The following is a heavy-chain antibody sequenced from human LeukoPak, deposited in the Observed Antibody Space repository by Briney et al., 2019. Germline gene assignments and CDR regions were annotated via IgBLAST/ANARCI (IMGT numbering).Heavy chain of an antibody. Sequence: KPSETLSLTCTVSGGSISSYYWSWIRQPPGKGLEWIGYIYYSGSTNYNPSLKSRVTISVDTSKNQFSLKLSSVTAADTAVYYCARAGGYCSSTSCEFDYWGQGTLVTVSS. J-gene: IGHJ4*02. D-gene: IGHD2-2*01. CDR3: ARAGGYCSSTSCEFDY. CDR1: GGSISSYY. V-gene: IGHV4-59*01. CDR2: IYYSGST.